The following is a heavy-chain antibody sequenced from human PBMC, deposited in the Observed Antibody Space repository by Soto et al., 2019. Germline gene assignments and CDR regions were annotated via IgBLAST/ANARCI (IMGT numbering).Heavy chain of an antibody. CDR2: VHSDGTTT. V-gene: IGHV3-74*01. CDR3: ARGDRGGFDL. D-gene: IGHD3-10*01. CDR1: GFTFDYYW. Sequence: EVQLVESGGGLVQPGESLRLSCAASGFTFDYYWMHWVRQAPGKGLVWVSRVHSDGTTTTYADSVKGRFTISRDNARNTVSLQISSLRAEDTAINYCARGDRGGFDLWGHGTVVTVSS. J-gene: IGHJ3*01.